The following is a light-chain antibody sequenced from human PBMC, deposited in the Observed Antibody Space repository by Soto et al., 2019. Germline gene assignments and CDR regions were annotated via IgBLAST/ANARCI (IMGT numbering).Light chain of an antibody. Sequence: DIQMTQSPSTLSASVRDRVTITCRASQNINTLLAWYQQNPGKAPHLLIYDASNLESGVPPRFSGSGSGTEFPLSISSFQPDDFATYYCQQCYIHWTFGQGTKV. CDR3: QQCYIHWT. J-gene: IGKJ1*01. CDR2: DAS. CDR1: QNINTL. V-gene: IGKV1-5*01.